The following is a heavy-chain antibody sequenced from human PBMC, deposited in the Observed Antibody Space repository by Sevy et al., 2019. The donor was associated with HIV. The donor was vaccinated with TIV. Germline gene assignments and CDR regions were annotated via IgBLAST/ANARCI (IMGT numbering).Heavy chain of an antibody. Sequence: ASVKVSCKGSGYTFNNYIIYWVRQAPGQSLEWMGWVNTASGDTKYSQKFQGRVIITTDTSARTVYMELNNLRSEDTAFYFCARDFCSGGSCYSAFVYWGQGTLVNVSS. CDR1: GYTFNNYI. D-gene: IGHD2-15*01. CDR3: ARDFCSGGSCYSAFVY. V-gene: IGHV1-3*04. J-gene: IGHJ4*02. CDR2: VNTASGDT.